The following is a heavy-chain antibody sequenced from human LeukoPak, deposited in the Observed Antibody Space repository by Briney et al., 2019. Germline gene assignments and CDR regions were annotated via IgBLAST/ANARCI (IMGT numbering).Heavy chain of an antibody. J-gene: IGHJ4*02. CDR3: ATVFDL. CDR1: GFTVTSNW. CDR2: IDDAGSGT. Sequence: GGSLRLSCAASGFTVTSNWIHWVRQSPGKGLVWVSRIDDAGSGTSYADSVKGRFTISRDTAKNTVYLQMNSLRVDDTAVYYCATVFDLWGQGTLVTVSS. V-gene: IGHV3-74*01.